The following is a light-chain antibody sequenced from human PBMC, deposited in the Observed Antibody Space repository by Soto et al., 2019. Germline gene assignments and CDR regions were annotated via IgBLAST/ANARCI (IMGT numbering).Light chain of an antibody. CDR3: HQYDNFPRT. CDR1: QSISSNY. Sequence: EIVLTQSPGTLSLSPGERATLSCRASQSISSNYLAWHQQKPGQAPRLLIYGASNRATGVPDKFSGSGSGTDFTLTIDRLEPEDFAVYYCHQYDNFPRTFGPGTKVEFK. CDR2: GAS. J-gene: IGKJ1*01. V-gene: IGKV3-20*01.